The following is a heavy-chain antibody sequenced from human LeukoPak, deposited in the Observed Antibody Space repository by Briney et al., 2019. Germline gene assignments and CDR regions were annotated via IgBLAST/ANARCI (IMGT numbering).Heavy chain of an antibody. CDR3: ARAYSSGWSYFDY. CDR2: IWYDGSNQ. Sequence: GGSLRLSCAASGFTFDTYGMHWVRQAPGKGLEWVAVIWYDGSNQYYADSVKGRFAISRDNSKNTLYLQLNSLRAEDTAVYYCARAYSSGWSYFDYWGQGTLVTVSS. CDR1: GFTFDTYG. D-gene: IGHD6-19*01. J-gene: IGHJ4*02. V-gene: IGHV3-33*01.